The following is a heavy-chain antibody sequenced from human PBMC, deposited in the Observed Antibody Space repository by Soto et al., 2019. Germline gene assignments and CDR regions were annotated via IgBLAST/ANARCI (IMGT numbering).Heavy chain of an antibody. D-gene: IGHD5-12*01. CDR3: AKERSSGYYFFDY. CDR2: ISGSDGST. CDR1: GFTFSNYA. V-gene: IGHV3-23*01. Sequence: EVQLLESGGGLVQPGGSLRLSCAASGFTFSNYAMSWARQAPGEGLEWVSTISGSDGSTYYADSVKGRFTISRDISKNTLYLQMNSLRAEDTAIYYCAKERSSGYYFFDYWGQGTLVTVSS. J-gene: IGHJ4*02.